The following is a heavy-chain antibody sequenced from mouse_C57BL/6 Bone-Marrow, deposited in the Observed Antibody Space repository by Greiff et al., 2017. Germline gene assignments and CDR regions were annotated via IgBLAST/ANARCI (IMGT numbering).Heavy chain of an antibody. J-gene: IGHJ3*01. CDR1: GYAFSSSW. CDR3: ARERASIYYGYDVGFAY. D-gene: IGHD2-2*01. CDR2: IYPGDGDT. Sequence: QVQLQQSGPELVKPGASVTISCTASGYAFSSSWMNWVKPRPGKGLAWIGRIYPGDGDTNYNGKFKGKATLTADKASSTAYMQLSIVTSEDSAVYFGARERASIYYGYDVGFAYWGKGTLVTVSA. V-gene: IGHV1-82*01.